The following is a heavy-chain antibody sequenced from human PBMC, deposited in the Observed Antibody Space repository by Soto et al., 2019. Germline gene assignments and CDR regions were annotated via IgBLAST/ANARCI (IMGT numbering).Heavy chain of an antibody. Sequence: EVQLVESGGGLVKPGGSLRLSCAASGFTFSTYSMNWVRQAPGKGLEWVSSISSSSSYIYYEDSVKGRFTVSRHNAKNALYLQKNSLRAEDTAVYYCARDPLPNYCSGSYYSYYYYYYMDVWGKGTTVTVSS. V-gene: IGHV3-21*01. CDR1: GFTFSTYS. D-gene: IGHD3-10*01. CDR3: ARDPLPNYCSGSYYSYYYYYYMDV. J-gene: IGHJ6*03. CDR2: ISSSSSYI.